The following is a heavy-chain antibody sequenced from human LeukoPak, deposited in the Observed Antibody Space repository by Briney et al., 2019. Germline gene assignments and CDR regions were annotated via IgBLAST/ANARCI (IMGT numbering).Heavy chain of an antibody. V-gene: IGHV3-23*01. J-gene: IGHJ5*02. CDR1: GFTFSSYA. Sequence: GGSLRLSCAASGFTFSSYAMSWVRQAPGKGLEWVSAISGSGGSTYYADSVKGRFTISRDNSKNTLYLQMNSLRAEDTAVYYCAKDRRVEWVNWFDPWDREPWSPSPQ. D-gene: IGHD3-3*01. CDR2: ISGSGGST. CDR3: AKDRRVEWVNWFDP.